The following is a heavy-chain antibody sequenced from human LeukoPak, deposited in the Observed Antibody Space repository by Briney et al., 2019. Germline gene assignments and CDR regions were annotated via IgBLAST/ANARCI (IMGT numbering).Heavy chain of an antibody. CDR2: ISSSGSTI. J-gene: IGHJ4*02. Sequence: GSLRLSCAASGFTFSSYEMNWVRQAPGKGLEWVSYISSSGSTIYYADSVRGRFTISRDNAKNSLYLQMNSLRAEDTAVYYCTRLVDYGDYVPFDYWGQGTLVTVSS. D-gene: IGHD4-17*01. CDR1: GFTFSSYE. V-gene: IGHV3-48*03. CDR3: TRLVDYGDYVPFDY.